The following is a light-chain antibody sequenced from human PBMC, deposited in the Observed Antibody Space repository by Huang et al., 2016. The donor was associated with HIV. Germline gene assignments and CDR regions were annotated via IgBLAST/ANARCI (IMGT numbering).Light chain of an antibody. V-gene: IGKV3-15*01. CDR1: QHIGTD. CDR2: DSF. Sequence: EIVLTQSPITLSVSPGERAVLSCRASQHIGTDLAWYQERPGQAPRLLIYDSFTRAIGVPSRVSGSGSGADFTLSISGLQSEDFAVYYCQQYDDWPRTFGQGTKLEI. CDR3: QQYDDWPRT. J-gene: IGKJ1*01.